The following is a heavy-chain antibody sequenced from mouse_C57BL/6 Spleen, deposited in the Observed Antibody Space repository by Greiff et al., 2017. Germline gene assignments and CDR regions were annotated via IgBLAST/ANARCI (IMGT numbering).Heavy chain of an antibody. CDR2: IYWDDDK. CDR3: ALSLHYYGSSPYAMDY. D-gene: IGHD1-1*01. CDR1: GFSLSTSGMG. V-gene: IGHV8-12*01. J-gene: IGHJ4*01. Sequence: LKESVPGILPSSQTLRLTCSFSGFSLSTSGMGVSCIRQPSGTCLEWLAHIYWDDDKRYNPSLKSRLTISKYTSRNQVFLKITSVDTADTATYYCALSLHYYGSSPYAMDYWGQGTSVTVSS.